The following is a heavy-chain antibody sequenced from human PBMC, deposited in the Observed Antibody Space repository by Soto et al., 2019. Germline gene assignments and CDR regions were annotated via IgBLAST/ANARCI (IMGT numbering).Heavy chain of an antibody. CDR3: ARHLGYSLYY. CDR2: THHSGST. Sequence: QVQLQESGPGLVKPSGTLSLTCAVSGGSVSSTNWWSWVRQPPGQGLEWVGETHHSGSTHYNPSLKSRVTISVDKSENQLSLKLSSVTAADTAVYYCARHLGYSLYYWGQGTLVTVSS. CDR1: GGSVSSTNW. D-gene: IGHD4-4*01. V-gene: IGHV4-4*02. J-gene: IGHJ4*02.